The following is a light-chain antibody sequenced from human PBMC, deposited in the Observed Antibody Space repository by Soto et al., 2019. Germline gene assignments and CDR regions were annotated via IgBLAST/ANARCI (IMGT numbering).Light chain of an antibody. CDR3: QQYGSSLLFT. V-gene: IGKV3-20*01. J-gene: IGKJ3*01. Sequence: EIVWTQSPGTLSFSPGERATLSCRASQSVSSSYLAWDQQKPGQSPRLLIYGASSRATGIPDRFSGSGSGTEFTLTISRLEPEEFAVYYCQQYGSSLLFTFGPGTKVDIK. CDR1: QSVSSSY. CDR2: GAS.